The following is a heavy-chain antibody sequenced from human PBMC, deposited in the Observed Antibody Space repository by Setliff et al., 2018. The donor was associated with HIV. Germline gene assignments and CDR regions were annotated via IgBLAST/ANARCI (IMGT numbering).Heavy chain of an antibody. D-gene: IGHD3-22*01. Sequence: SVKVSCKASGGTFSSYAISWVRQAPGQGLEWMGGIIPIFGTANYAQKFQGRVTITADESTSTAYMELSSLRSEDTAVYYCAATYYYDSSGLHGFDYRGQGTLVTVSS. CDR1: GGTFSSYA. J-gene: IGHJ4*02. CDR2: IIPIFGTA. CDR3: AATYYYDSSGLHGFDY. V-gene: IGHV1-69*13.